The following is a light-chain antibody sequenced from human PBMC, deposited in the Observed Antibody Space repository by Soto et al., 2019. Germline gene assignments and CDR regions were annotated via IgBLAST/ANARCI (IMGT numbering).Light chain of an antibody. Sequence: DIVMTQSPDSLAVSLGERATINCKSSQSVLYSSTNKNDLAWYQQKPGHPPKLLIYWASTRESGVPDRFSGSGSGTDFTLTISSLQAEDVAVYYCQQYYSTPPTFGQGTKVEIK. J-gene: IGKJ1*01. CDR1: QSVLYSSTNKND. CDR3: QQYYSTPPT. V-gene: IGKV4-1*01. CDR2: WAS.